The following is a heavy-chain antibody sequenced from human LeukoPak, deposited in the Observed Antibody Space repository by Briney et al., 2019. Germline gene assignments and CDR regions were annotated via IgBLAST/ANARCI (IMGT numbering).Heavy chain of an antibody. D-gene: IGHD2-15*01. J-gene: IGHJ4*02. CDR1: GSAFSSYG. V-gene: IGHV3-30*02. CDR3: ATGLKDCSGGSCYSVGGDY. CDR2: IRFDGTNK. Sequence: GGSLRLSCAASGSAFSSYGMHWVRQAPGKGLEWMAFIRFDGTNKYYADSVKGRLTISRDNSKSTLFLQMNSLRPEDTAVYYCATGLKDCSGGSCYSVGGDYWGQGTLVTVSS.